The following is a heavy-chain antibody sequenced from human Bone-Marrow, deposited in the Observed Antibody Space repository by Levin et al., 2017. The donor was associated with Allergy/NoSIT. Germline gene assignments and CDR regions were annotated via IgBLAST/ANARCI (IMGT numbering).Heavy chain of an antibody. D-gene: IGHD3-22*01. J-gene: IGHJ6*02. Sequence: GESLKISCAASGFTFSSYWMSWVRQAPGKGLEWVANIKQDGSEKYYVDSVKGRFTISRDNAKNSLYLQMNSLRAEDTAVYYCARVYYYDSSGYRHYGMDVWGQGTTVTVSS. CDR2: IKQDGSEK. V-gene: IGHV3-7*01. CDR1: GFTFSSYW. CDR3: ARVYYYDSSGYRHYGMDV.